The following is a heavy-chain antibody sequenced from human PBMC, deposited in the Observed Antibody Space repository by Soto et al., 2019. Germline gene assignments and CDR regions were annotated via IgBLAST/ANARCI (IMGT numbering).Heavy chain of an antibody. D-gene: IGHD1-26*01. CDR1: GFTFSNNYG. V-gene: IGHV3-23*01. CDR3: AKKYRGNYPFDN. J-gene: IGHJ4*02. CDR2: ISGSGDGI. Sequence: EVQLLESGGGLVQPGGSQRLSCAASGFTFSNNYGLSWVRQARGKGREWVSSISGSGDGISYADSVKGRFTISIDNSKNTLDRQMNSLRAEDTAIYFCAKKYRGNYPFDNWGQGTLVTVSS.